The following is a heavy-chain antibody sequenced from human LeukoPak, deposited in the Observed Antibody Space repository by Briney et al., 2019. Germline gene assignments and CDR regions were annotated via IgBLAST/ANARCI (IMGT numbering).Heavy chain of an antibody. CDR3: ARVPYYYGPSPMGMDV. CDR2: IYYSGST. J-gene: IGHJ6*02. Sequence: SETLSLTCTVSGYSISSGYYWGWIRQPPGKGLEWIGSIYYSGSTYYNPSLKSRVTISVDTSKNQFSLKLSSVTAADTAVYYCARVPYYYGPSPMGMDVWGQGTTVTVSS. D-gene: IGHD3-10*01. CDR1: GYSISSGYY. V-gene: IGHV4-38-2*02.